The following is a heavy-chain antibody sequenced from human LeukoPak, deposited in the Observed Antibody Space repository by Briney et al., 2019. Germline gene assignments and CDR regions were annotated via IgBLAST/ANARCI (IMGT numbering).Heavy chain of an antibody. J-gene: IGHJ4*02. CDR2: ISGGTSGT. V-gene: IGHV3-23*01. CDR1: GFTFSIYV. D-gene: IGHD6-6*01. Sequence: PGGSLRLSCAASGFTFSIYVMSWVRQAPGKGLEWVSTISGGTSGTHYADSVRGRFTISRDNSKNTLYLQLNSLRADDTAVYYCVKDEWYGSSSYFDFWGRGTLVTVSS. CDR3: VKDEWYGSSSYFDF.